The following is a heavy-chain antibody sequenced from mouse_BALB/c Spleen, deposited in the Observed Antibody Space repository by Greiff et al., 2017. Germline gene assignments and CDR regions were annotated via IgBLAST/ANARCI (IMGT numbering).Heavy chain of an antibody. Sequence: QVQLKESGPGLVAPSQSLSITCTVSGFSLTSYGVHWVRQPPGKGLEWLGVIWAGGSTNYNSALMSRLSISKDNSKSQVFLKMNSLQTDDTAMYYCARDHSSGSYYYAMDYWGQGTSVTVSS. CDR3: ARDHSSGSYYYAMDY. D-gene: IGHD3-1*01. CDR2: IWAGGST. J-gene: IGHJ4*01. CDR1: GFSLTSYG. V-gene: IGHV2-9*02.